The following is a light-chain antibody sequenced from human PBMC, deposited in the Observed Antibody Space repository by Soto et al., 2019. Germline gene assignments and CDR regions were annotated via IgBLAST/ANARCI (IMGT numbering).Light chain of an antibody. J-gene: IGKJ5*01. CDR3: QHSELTLN. Sequence: DIHLNQTPSSLCDSLWDIVAIPFRASQSTSSYLNWYQQKPGKAPKLLIYAASSLQSGVPSRFSGSGSGTDFTLTISRLQPEDFAAYYCQHSELTLNFAQGTRLEIK. V-gene: IGKV1-39*01. CDR2: AAS. CDR1: QSTSSY.